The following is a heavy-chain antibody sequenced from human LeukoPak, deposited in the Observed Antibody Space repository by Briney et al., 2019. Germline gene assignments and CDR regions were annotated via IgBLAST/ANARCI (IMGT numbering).Heavy chain of an antibody. D-gene: IGHD5-24*01. Sequence: SVKVSCKASGGTFSSYAISWVRQAPGQGLEWMGGIIPIFGTANYAQKFQGRVTITADESTSTAYMELSSLRSEDTAVYYCASQPLRWLQFQAGDYFDYWGQGTLVTVSS. J-gene: IGHJ4*02. CDR2: IIPIFGTA. CDR3: ASQPLRWLQFQAGDYFDY. CDR1: GGTFSSYA. V-gene: IGHV1-69*13.